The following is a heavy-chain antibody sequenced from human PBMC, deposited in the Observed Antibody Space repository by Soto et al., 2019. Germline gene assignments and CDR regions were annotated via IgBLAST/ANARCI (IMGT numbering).Heavy chain of an antibody. V-gene: IGHV3-21*01. Sequence: PGGSLRLSCVVSGFTFSSYSMNWVRQAPGKGLEWVSSISSSTRYIYYADSVKGRFTISRDNAKNSLFLQMNSLRAEDTAVYYCAREAPYGFDHWGQGALVIVSS. D-gene: IGHD4-17*01. CDR3: AREAPYGFDH. CDR1: GFTFSSYS. J-gene: IGHJ4*02. CDR2: ISSSTRYI.